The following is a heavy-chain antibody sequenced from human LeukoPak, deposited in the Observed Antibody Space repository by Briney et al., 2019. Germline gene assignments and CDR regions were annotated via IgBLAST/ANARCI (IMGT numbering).Heavy chain of an antibody. D-gene: IGHD1-14*01. J-gene: IGHJ4*02. CDR1: GFTFNTCN. CDR3: ARDREATGDYFDY. CDR2: ISGSSTYK. V-gene: IGHV3-21*01. Sequence: PGGSLRLSCAASGFTFNTCNMNWVRQAPGKGLEWVSSISGSSTYKYYADSVKSRFTISRDNAKNSLYLQMNSLRAEDTAVYYCARDREATGDYFDYWGQGTLVTVSS.